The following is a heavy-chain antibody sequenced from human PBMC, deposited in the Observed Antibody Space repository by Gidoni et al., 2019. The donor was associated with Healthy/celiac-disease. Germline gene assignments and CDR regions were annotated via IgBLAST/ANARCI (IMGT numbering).Heavy chain of an antibody. J-gene: IGHJ1*01. CDR2: IYYSGST. Sequence: QLQLPEAGPGLVKPSETLSLTCTCPGCPIRSRSYYWGWIRQPPGKGLEWIGSIYYSGSTYYNPSLKSRVTISVDTSKNQFSLKLSSVTAADTAVYYCARQGGDFVSPEYFQHWGQGTLVTVSS. V-gene: IGHV4-39*01. D-gene: IGHD3-16*01. CDR3: ARQGGDFVSPEYFQH. CDR1: GCPIRSRSYY.